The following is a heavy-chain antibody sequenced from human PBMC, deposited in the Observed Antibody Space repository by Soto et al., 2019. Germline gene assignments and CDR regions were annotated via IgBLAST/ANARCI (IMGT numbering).Heavy chain of an antibody. CDR2: IGTAGDT. D-gene: IGHD1-1*01. CDR3: ARVGNGDYMDY. V-gene: IGHV3-13*01. Sequence: EVQLVESGGGLVQPGGSLRLSCAASGFTFSSYEMHWVRQATGKGLEWVSAIGTAGDTYYPGSVKGRFTISRENAKNSLYLQMNSLRAGDTAVYYCARVGNGDYMDYWGQGTLVTVSS. CDR1: GFTFSSYE. J-gene: IGHJ4*02.